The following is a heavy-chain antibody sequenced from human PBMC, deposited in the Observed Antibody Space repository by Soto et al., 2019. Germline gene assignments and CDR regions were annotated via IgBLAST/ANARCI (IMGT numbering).Heavy chain of an antibody. CDR3: AKSPRNDVETD. CDR1: GYTFRNYG. Sequence: QVQLVQSGGEVRKPGDSVKVSCKASGYTFRNYGINWVRQAPGQGLEWMAWINTYNGNTDYAQKFQDRVTLTTDTSTITAYMELRSLRSDDTAVYYCAKSPRNDVETDCGQGTLVIVSS. D-gene: IGHD5-18*01. CDR2: INTYNGNT. V-gene: IGHV1-18*01. J-gene: IGHJ4*02.